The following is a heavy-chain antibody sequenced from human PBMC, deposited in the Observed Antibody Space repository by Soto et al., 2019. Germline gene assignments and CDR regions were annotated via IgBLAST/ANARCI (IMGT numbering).Heavy chain of an antibody. CDR1: GFSLTTSGVG. CDR3: AHRVLRTVFGLVTTTAIYFDF. CDR2: IYWDDDK. Sequence: QITLNESGPTPVKPRQTLTLTCTFSGFSLTTSGVGVGWIRQSPGKAPEWLALIYWDDDKRYSTSLKSRLTITKDTSKNQVVLKMADLDPAETATYYCAHRVLRTVFGLVTTTAIYFDFWGQGTPVAVSS. D-gene: IGHD3-3*01. V-gene: IGHV2-5*02. J-gene: IGHJ4*02.